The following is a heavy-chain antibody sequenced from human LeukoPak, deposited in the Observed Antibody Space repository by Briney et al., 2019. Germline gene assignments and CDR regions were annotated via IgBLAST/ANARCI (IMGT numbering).Heavy chain of an antibody. CDR1: GFTFSSYA. V-gene: IGHV4-59*01. CDR2: IYYSGTT. J-gene: IGHJ4*02. D-gene: IGHD6-25*01. Sequence: PGGSLRLSCAASGFTFSSYAMSWIRQPPGKGLEWIGYIYYSGTTNYNPSLKSRVTISVGTSKNQFSLKQSSVTAADTAVYYCARGVYIAAAQYAYWGQGTLVTVSS. CDR3: ARGVYIAAAQYAY.